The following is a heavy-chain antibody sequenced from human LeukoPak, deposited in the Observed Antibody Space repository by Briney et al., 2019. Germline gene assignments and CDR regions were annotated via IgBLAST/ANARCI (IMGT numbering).Heavy chain of an antibody. CDR3: ARDRAAGTWKDY. D-gene: IGHD6-13*01. CDR2: ISSSSSYI. CDR1: GFTFSSYS. Sequence: GGSLRLSCAASGFTFSSYSMNWVRQAPGKGLEWVSSISSSSSYIYYADSVKGRFTISRDNPKNSLYLQMNSLRAEDTAVYYCARDRAAGTWKDYWGQGTLVTVSS. V-gene: IGHV3-21*01. J-gene: IGHJ4*02.